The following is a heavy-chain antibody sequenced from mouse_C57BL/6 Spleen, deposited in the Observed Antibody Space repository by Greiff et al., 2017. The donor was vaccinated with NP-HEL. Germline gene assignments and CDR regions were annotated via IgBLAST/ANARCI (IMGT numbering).Heavy chain of an antibody. CDR2: IHPNSGST. CDR3: ARSAYYSNYGDWYFDV. D-gene: IGHD2-5*01. V-gene: IGHV1-64*01. CDR1: GYTFTSYW. Sequence: QVQLQQPGAELVKPGASVKLSCKASGYTFTSYWMHWVKQRPGQGLEWIGMIHPNSGSTNYNEKFKSKATLTVDKSSSTAYMQLSSLTSEDSAVYYCARSAYYSNYGDWYFDVWGTGTTVTVSS. J-gene: IGHJ1*03.